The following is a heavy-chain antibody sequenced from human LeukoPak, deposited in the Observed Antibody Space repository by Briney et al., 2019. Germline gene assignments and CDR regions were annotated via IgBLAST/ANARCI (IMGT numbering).Heavy chain of an antibody. V-gene: IGHV5-51*01. CDR1: GYSFTSYW. CDR3: ATLYSNYPNWFDP. Sequence: GESLKISCKGSGYSFTSYWIGWVRQMPGKGLEWMGIIYPGDSDTRYSPSFQGLVTISADKSIITAYLQWSSLKASDTAMYYCATLYSNYPNWFDPWGQGTLVTVSS. D-gene: IGHD4-11*01. J-gene: IGHJ5*02. CDR2: IYPGDSDT.